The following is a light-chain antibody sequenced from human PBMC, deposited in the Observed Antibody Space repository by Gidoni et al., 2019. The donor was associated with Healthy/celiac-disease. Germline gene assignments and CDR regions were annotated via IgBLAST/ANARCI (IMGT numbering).Light chain of an antibody. CDR1: QSISSY. Sequence: DIQMTQSPSSLSASVGDRVTITCRASQSISSYLNWYQQKPGQAPKLLIYAASSLQSGVPSRSSGSGSGTYFTLTISSLQPEDFATYYCQQSYSTPLTFXGXTKVEIK. J-gene: IGKJ4*01. CDR2: AAS. V-gene: IGKV1-39*01. CDR3: QQSYSTPLT.